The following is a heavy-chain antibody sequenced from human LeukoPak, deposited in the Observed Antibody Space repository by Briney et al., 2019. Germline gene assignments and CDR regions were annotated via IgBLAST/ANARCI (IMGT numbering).Heavy chain of an antibody. Sequence: GGSLRLSCAASGFTFSSYGMNWVRQAPGKGLEWVSYISSSGSTIYYADSVKGRFTISRDNAKNSLYLQMNSLRAEDTAVYYCARAYYYGSGSLWGQGTLVTVSS. CDR2: ISSSGSTI. J-gene: IGHJ4*02. CDR1: GFTFSSYG. CDR3: ARAYYYGSGSL. D-gene: IGHD3-10*01. V-gene: IGHV3-48*03.